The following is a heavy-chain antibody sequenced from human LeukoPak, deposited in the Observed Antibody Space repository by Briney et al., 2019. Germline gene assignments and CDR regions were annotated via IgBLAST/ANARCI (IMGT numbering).Heavy chain of an antibody. J-gene: IGHJ6*03. Sequence: SETLSLTCTVSGGSISSYYWSWIRQPPGKGLEWIGYIYTSGSTNYNPSLKSRVTISVDTSKNQFSLKLSSVTAADTAVYYCAIHIYYDYMDVWGKGTTVTVSS. V-gene: IGHV4-4*09. CDR3: AIHIYYDYMDV. CDR2: IYTSGST. CDR1: GGSISSYY.